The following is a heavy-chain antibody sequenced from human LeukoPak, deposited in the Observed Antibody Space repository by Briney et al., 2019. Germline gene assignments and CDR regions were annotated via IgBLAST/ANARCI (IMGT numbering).Heavy chain of an antibody. CDR1: GGSISSSSYY. J-gene: IGHJ4*02. V-gene: IGHV4-39*07. CDR3: ARVWGIVGASSPWAFDY. CDR2: IYYSGST. Sequence: SETLSLTCTVSGGSISSSSYYWGWIRQPPGKGLEWIGSIYYSGSTYYNPSLKSRVTISVDTSKNQFSLKLSSVTAADTAVYYCARVWGIVGASSPWAFDYWGQGTLVTVSS. D-gene: IGHD1-26*01.